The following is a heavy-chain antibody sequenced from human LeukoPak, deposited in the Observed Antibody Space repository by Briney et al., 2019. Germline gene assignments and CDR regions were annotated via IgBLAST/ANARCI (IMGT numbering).Heavy chain of an antibody. D-gene: IGHD6-19*01. CDR2: IIPILGIA. J-gene: IGHJ4*02. Sequence: GSSVKVSCKASGGTFSSYTISWVRQAPGQGLEWMGRIIPILGIANYAQKFQGRVTITADKSTSTAYMELSSLRSEDTAVYYRARGEGSGWYLSFDYWGQGTLVTVSS. CDR3: ARGEGSGWYLSFDY. V-gene: IGHV1-69*02. CDR1: GGTFSSYT.